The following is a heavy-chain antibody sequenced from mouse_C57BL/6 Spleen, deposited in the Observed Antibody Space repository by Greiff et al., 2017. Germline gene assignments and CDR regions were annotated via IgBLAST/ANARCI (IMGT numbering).Heavy chain of an antibody. J-gene: IGHJ3*01. CDR2: ISSGSSTI. D-gene: IGHD2-1*01. CDR3: ARPGVYPFAY. CDR1: GFTFSDYG. V-gene: IGHV5-17*01. Sequence: DVKLQESGGGLVKPGGSLQLSCAASGFTFSDYGMHWVRQAPEKGLEWVAYISSGSSTIYYADTVKGRFTISRDNAKNTLFLQMTSLRSEDTAMYYCARPGVYPFAYWGQGTLVTVSA.